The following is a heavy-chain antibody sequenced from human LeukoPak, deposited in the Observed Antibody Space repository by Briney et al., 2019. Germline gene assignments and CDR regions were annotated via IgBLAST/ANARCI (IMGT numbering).Heavy chain of an antibody. CDR2: IYTSGST. CDR1: GGSISSGSYY. J-gene: IGHJ4*02. Sequence: SETLSLTCTVSGGSISSGSYYWSWIRQPAGKGLEWIGRIYTSGSTNYNPSLKSRVTISVDTSKNQFSLKLSSVTAADTAVYYCARGRDKPFTMVRGVIFDYWGQGTLVTVSS. D-gene: IGHD3-10*01. CDR3: ARGRDKPFTMVRGVIFDY. V-gene: IGHV4-61*02.